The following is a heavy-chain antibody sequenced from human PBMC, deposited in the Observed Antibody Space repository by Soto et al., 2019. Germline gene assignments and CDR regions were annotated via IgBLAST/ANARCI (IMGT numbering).Heavy chain of an antibody. CDR3: AREVYSFGSNHFDS. CDR1: GTSIRGYY. J-gene: IGHJ4*02. D-gene: IGHD5-18*01. V-gene: IGHV4-59*01. Sequence: PXETLSLTCTVSGTSIRGYYLTWIRQPPGKGLEWIGYIYYTVTTKYNPSLKSRVTISVDTSKNQFSLRLNSVTAADTAVYYCAREVYSFGSNHFDSWGQGALVTVSS. CDR2: IYYTVTT.